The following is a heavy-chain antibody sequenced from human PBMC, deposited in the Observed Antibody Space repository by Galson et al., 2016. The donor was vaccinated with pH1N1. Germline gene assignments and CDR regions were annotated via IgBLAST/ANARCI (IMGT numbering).Heavy chain of an antibody. D-gene: IGHD3-10*01. CDR2: ISGSGDIT. CDR3: AKGGDYFASGPFSYMDV. J-gene: IGHJ6*03. Sequence: SLRLSCAASGFTFSSFAMTWVRQAPGKGLDWVSTISGSGDITNFGDSVKGRFTISRDNSKTTLYLEMNSLRAEDSAVYFCAKGGDYFASGPFSYMDVWGKGTPVTVSS. V-gene: IGHV3-23*01. CDR1: GFTFSSFA.